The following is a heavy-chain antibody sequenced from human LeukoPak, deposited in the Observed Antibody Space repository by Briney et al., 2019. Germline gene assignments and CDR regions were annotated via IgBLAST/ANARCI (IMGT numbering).Heavy chain of an antibody. CDR3: AREDVGGYDTFDY. V-gene: IGHV4-59*01. D-gene: IGHD5-12*01. CDR2: IYYSGST. J-gene: IGHJ4*02. Sequence: SETLSLTCTVSGGSISSYYWSWIRQPPGKGLEWIGYIYYSGSTNYNPSLKSRVTISVDTPKNQFSLKLSSVTAADTAVYHCAREDVGGYDTFDYWGQGTLVTVSS. CDR1: GGSISSYY.